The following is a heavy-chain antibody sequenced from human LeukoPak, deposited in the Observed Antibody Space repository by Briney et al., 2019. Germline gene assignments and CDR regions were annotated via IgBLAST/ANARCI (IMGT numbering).Heavy chain of an antibody. Sequence: GGSLRLSCAASGFTFSSYEMNWVRQAPGKGLEWVSYISSSGSTIYYADSVKGRFTISRDNAKNSLYLQMNSLRAEDTAVYYCSRGHRCSGGSCFFDYWGQGTLVTVSS. V-gene: IGHV3-48*03. J-gene: IGHJ4*02. CDR3: SRGHRCSGGSCFFDY. CDR2: ISSSGSTI. CDR1: GFTFSSYE. D-gene: IGHD2-15*01.